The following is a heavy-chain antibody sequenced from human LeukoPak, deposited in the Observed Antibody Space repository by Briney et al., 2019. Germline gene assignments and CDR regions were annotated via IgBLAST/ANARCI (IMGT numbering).Heavy chain of an antibody. D-gene: IGHD3-10*01. CDR2: ISDSGKYT. V-gene: IGHV3-23*01. Sequence: GGSLRLSCVASGFTFSNYALTWVRQAPGKGLEWVSAISDSGKYTYYADSVRGRFTISRDTSKNTLYLQMNSLRADDTAMYYCARDAEGSGSYYYFDYWGLGTLVTVSS. CDR1: GFTFSNYA. CDR3: ARDAEGSGSYYYFDY. J-gene: IGHJ4*02.